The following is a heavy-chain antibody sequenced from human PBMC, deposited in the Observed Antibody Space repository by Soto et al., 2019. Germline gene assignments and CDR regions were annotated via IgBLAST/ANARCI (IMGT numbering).Heavy chain of an antibody. Sequence: PGGSLRLSCAASGFTFSSYEMNWVRQAPGKGLEWVSYISSSGSTIYYADSVKGRFTISRDNAKNSLYLQMNSLRAEDTAVYYCARDGMKMATIYYYYYGMDVWGQGTTVTVSS. V-gene: IGHV3-48*03. D-gene: IGHD5-12*01. CDR2: ISSSGSTI. CDR3: ARDGMKMATIYYYYYGMDV. J-gene: IGHJ6*02. CDR1: GFTFSSYE.